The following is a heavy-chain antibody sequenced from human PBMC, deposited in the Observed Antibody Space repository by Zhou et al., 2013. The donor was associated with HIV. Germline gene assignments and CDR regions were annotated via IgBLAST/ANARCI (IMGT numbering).Heavy chain of an antibody. CDR1: GYTLTELS. V-gene: IGHV1-2*02. CDR2: ISPYNGVT. Sequence: QVQLVQSGAEVKKPGASVKVSCKASGYTLTELSIHWVRQAPGKGLEWMGWISPYNGVTNYAQRFHGRVTMTWDTSITTAHMELSRLSSDDTAVYYCARDRTDYYDSSAYYPNWFDPGARESWSPSPQ. J-gene: IGHJ5*02. D-gene: IGHD3-22*01. CDR3: ARDRTDYYDSSAYYPNWFDP.